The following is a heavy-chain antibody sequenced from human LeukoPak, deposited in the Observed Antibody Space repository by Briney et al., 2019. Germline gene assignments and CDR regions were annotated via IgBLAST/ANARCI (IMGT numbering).Heavy chain of an antibody. CDR1: GFTFSTYW. CDR3: TRNKRGDY. D-gene: IGHD1-1*01. V-gene: IGHV3-7*01. CDR2: IKYDGSEK. J-gene: IGHJ4*02. Sequence: GGSLRLSCIVSGFTFSTYWMSWARQAPGKGVEWVANIKYDGSEKYYVDSVKGRFTISSDNAKNSLSLQMNSLRAEDSAMYYCTRNKRGDYWGQGTLVTVSS.